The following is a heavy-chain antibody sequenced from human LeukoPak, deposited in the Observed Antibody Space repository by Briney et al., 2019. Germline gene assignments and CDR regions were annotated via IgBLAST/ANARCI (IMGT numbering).Heavy chain of an antibody. V-gene: IGHV1-69*13. CDR2: IIPIFGTA. CDR1: GGTFSSYA. J-gene: IGHJ4*02. CDR3: ARAGGHCSGGSCYLLDY. D-gene: IGHD2-15*01. Sequence: SVKVSCKASGGTFSSYAISWVRQAPGQGLEWMGGIIPIFGTANYAQKFQGRVTITADESTSTAYMELSSLRSEDTAVHYCARAGGHCSGGSCYLLDYWGQGTLVTVSS.